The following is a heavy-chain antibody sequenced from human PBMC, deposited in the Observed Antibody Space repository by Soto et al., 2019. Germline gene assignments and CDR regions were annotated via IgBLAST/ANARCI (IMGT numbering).Heavy chain of an antibody. CDR3: ANDFLQDWGQDYYYGMDV. J-gene: IGHJ6*02. CDR1: GLFFSDCA. D-gene: IGHD7-27*01. Sequence: EVRVLVSGGGWAQRGGSLRLSCAASGLFFSDCAMRWVRQVPGQGRERVPSISGSGVNTIYADYVKGRVTIARDNSKNLLYLQKSGLRGEDTALYYCANDFLQDWGQDYYYGMDVWGQGTTVTVSS. CDR2: ISGSGVNT. V-gene: IGHV3-23*01.